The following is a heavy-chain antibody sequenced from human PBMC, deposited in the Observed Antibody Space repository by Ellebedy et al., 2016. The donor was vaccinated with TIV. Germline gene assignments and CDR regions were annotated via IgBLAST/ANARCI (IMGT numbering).Heavy chain of an antibody. V-gene: IGHV3-21*01. D-gene: IGHD3-22*01. J-gene: IGHJ4*02. CDR2: ISTSSSHI. CDR1: GFTFTTYS. Sequence: GESLKISCAASGFTFTTYSMNWVRQAPGKGLEWVSSISTSSSHIFQADSVKGLFTITRDASQNPLYLQMNSLTAEDTAFYYCARDKRESGFGVWGQGTLVTVSS. CDR3: ARDKRESGFGV.